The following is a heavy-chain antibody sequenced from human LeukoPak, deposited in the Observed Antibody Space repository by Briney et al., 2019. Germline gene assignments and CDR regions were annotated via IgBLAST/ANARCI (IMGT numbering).Heavy chain of an antibody. CDR2: ISAYNGNT. D-gene: IGHD5-12*01. CDR1: GYTFTSYG. V-gene: IGHV1-18*01. Sequence: ASVKVSCKASGYTFTSYGISWVRQAPGQGLEWMGWISAYNGNTNYAQKFQGRVTMTTNTSTSTAYMELRSLRSDDTAVYYCAGSGDIVATKSFDYWGQGALVTVSS. J-gene: IGHJ4*02. CDR3: AGSGDIVATKSFDY.